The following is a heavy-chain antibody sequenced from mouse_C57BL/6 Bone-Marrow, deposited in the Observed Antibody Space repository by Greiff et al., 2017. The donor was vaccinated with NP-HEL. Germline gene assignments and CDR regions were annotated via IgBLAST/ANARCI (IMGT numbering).Heavy chain of an antibody. CDR2: IDPEDGET. J-gene: IGHJ4*01. CDR1: GFNIKDYY. D-gene: IGHD2-2*01. CDR3: AYGYDRDYYAMDY. V-gene: IGHV14-2*01. Sequence: DVKLQESGAELVKPGASVKLSCTASGFNIKDYYMHWVKQRTEQGLEWIGRIDPEDGETKYAPKFQGKATITADTSSNTAYLQLSSLTSEDTAVYYCAYGYDRDYYAMDYWGQGTSVTVSS.